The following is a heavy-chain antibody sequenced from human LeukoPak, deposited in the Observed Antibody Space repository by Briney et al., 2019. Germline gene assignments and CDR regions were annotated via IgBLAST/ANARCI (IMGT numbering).Heavy chain of an antibody. Sequence: GGSLRLSCAASGFTVSSNYMSWVRQAPGKGLEWVSVIYSGGSTYYADSVKGRFTISRDNSKNTLYLQMNSLRAEDTAVYYCARVVILTAKYYGMDVWGQGTTVTVSS. CDR1: GFTVSSNY. J-gene: IGHJ6*02. CDR2: IYSGGST. V-gene: IGHV3-53*01. D-gene: IGHD3-9*01. CDR3: ARVVILTAKYYGMDV.